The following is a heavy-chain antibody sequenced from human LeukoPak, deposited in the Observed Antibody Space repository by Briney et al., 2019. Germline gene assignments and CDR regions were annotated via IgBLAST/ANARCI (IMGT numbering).Heavy chain of an antibody. V-gene: IGHV4-59*11. CDR3: AREVIAPIGDGYYHYYMDV. D-gene: IGHD2-21*01. Sequence: KPSETLSLTCTVSGGSITSHYWSWIRQPPGKGLEWIGFISHRGSTIYSPSLESRITISVDTSKNRFSLKVNSVTAADTAVYYCAREVIAPIGDGYYHYYMDVWGKGTTVIVSS. J-gene: IGHJ6*03. CDR2: ISHRGST. CDR1: GGSITSHY.